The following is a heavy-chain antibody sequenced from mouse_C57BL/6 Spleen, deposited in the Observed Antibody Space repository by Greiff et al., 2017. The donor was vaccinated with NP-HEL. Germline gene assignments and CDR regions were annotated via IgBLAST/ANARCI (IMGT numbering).Heavy chain of an antibody. Sequence: QVQLQQPGAELVMPGASVKLSCKASGYTFTSYWMHWVKQRPGQGLEWIGEIDPSDSYTNYNQKFKGKSTLPVDKSSSTAYMQLSSLTSEDSAVYYCARAGGPYYAMDYWGQGTSVTVSS. CDR3: ARAGGPYYAMDY. D-gene: IGHD3-1*01. CDR1: GYTFTSYW. V-gene: IGHV1-69*01. J-gene: IGHJ4*01. CDR2: IDPSDSYT.